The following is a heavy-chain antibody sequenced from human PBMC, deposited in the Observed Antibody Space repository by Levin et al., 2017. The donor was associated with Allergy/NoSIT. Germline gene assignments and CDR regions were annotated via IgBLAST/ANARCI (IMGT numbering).Heavy chain of an antibody. CDR1: GGSTRLGGYY. J-gene: IGHJ4*02. CDR3: VRAQTGYVPPFDF. CDR2: IYYSGET. V-gene: IGHV4-31*03. Sequence: PSETLSLTCSVSGGSTRLGGYYWGWIRQHPVKGLEWLGYIYYSGETFYNPSVESRLVISHDTSENQFSLKLTSLTAADTAVYYCVRAQTGYVPPFDFWGPGTLVTVSS. D-gene: IGHD3-9*01.